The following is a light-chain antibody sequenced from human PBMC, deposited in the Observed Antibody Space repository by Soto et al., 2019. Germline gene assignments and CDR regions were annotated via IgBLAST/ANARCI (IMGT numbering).Light chain of an antibody. V-gene: IGKV3-15*01. CDR3: QQYSDWPIT. Sequence: EIVMTQSPASLSVSPGERATLSCRASQSVSSNLAWYQQKPGQAPRLLFYGASTRATGIPARFSGSGSGTEFTLTISSLQSEDFAVYFCQQYSDWPITFGQGTRLEI. J-gene: IGKJ5*01. CDR2: GAS. CDR1: QSVSSN.